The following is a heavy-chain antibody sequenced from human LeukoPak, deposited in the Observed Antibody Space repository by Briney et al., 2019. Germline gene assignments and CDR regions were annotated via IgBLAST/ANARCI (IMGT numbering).Heavy chain of an antibody. CDR3: AKEAAAGTMGRNWFDP. J-gene: IGHJ5*02. CDR1: GFTVSSNY. Sequence: PGGSLRLSCAASGFTVSSNYMSWVRQAPGKGLEWVSLISGDGGSTYYADSVKGRFTISRDNSKNSLYLQMNSLRTEDTALYYCAKEAAAGTMGRNWFDPWGQGTLVTVSS. D-gene: IGHD6-13*01. CDR2: ISGDGGST. V-gene: IGHV3-43*02.